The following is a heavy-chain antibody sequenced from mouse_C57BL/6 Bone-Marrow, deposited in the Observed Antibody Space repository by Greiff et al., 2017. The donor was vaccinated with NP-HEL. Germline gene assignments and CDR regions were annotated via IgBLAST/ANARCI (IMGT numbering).Heavy chain of an antibody. V-gene: IGHV1-55*01. D-gene: IGHD1-1*01. CDR3: ALTTVVEAY. Sequence: QVQLQQPGAELVKPGASVKMSCKATGYTFTSSWITWVTPRPGQGLEWIGDIDPGSGSPNYNEKFKSKATLTVDTSSITAYMQLSSLTSEDSAVYYCALTTVVEAYWGQGTLVTVSA. CDR2: IDPGSGSP. J-gene: IGHJ3*01. CDR1: GYTFTSSW.